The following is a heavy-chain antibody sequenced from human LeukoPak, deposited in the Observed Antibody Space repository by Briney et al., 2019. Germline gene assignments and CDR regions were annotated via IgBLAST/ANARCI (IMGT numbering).Heavy chain of an antibody. CDR3: ATLTGYYYYIDV. J-gene: IGHJ6*03. D-gene: IGHD2-8*02. CDR1: GGSFSGYY. CDR2: INHSGST. Sequence: PSETLSLTCAVYGGSFSGYYWGWIRQPPGKGLEWIGEINHSGSTNYNPSLKSRVTISVDTSKNQFSLKLSSVTAADTAVYYCATLTGYYYYIDVWGKGTTVTISS. V-gene: IGHV4-34*01.